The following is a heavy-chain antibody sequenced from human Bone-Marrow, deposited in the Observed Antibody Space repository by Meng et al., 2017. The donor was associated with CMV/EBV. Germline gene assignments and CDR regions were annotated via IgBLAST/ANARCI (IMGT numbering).Heavy chain of an antibody. Sequence: SETLSLTCTVSGGSISSSSYYWGWIRQPPGKGLEWIGSIYYSGSTYYNPSLKSRVTISVDTSKNQFSLKLSSVTAADTAVYYCARGKLVNYYYYYGMDVWGQGTTVTVSS. J-gene: IGHJ6*02. CDR3: ARGKLVNYYYYYGMDV. V-gene: IGHV4-39*01. CDR2: IYYSGST. CDR1: GGSISSSSYY. D-gene: IGHD2-2*01.